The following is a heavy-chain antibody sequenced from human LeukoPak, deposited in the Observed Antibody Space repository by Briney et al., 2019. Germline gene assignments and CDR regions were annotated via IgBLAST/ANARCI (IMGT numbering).Heavy chain of an antibody. CDR3: ARDGDYDWNYRSGLDY. CDR1: GFTFNSYW. D-gene: IGHD1-7*01. CDR2: IKQDGNKK. Sequence: GGSLRLSCAASGFTFNSYWMAWVRQAPGKGLEWVANIKQDGNKKYYVDSVKGRFIISRDNAKNSLYLQMNSLRVEDTAVYYCARDGDYDWNYRSGLDYWGQGTLVTVSS. V-gene: IGHV3-7*01. J-gene: IGHJ4*02.